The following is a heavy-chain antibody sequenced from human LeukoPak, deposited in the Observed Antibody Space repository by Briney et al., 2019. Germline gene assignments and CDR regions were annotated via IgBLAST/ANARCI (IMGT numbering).Heavy chain of an antibody. CDR2: IYSSGST. V-gene: IGHV4-39*07. J-gene: IGHJ5*02. D-gene: IGHD1-1*01. Sequence: PSETLSLTCNVPGVSISSSSYYWGWIRQPPGKGLEWIGSIYSSGSTNYNPSLKSRVTISVDTSKNQFSLKLSSVTAADTAVYYCARGTRGNWFDPWGQGTLVTVSS. CDR1: GVSISSSSYY. CDR3: ARGTRGNWFDP.